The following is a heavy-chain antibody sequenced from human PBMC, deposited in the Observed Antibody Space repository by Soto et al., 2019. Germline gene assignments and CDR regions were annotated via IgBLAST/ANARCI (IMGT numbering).Heavy chain of an antibody. CDR2: IYPGDSDT. J-gene: IGHJ5*02. V-gene: IGHV5-51*01. CDR3: VRSEAYSSSNSCYSIWFDP. D-gene: IGHD2-2*01. CDR1: GYSFTRLL. Sequence: LXISCRGSGYSFTRLLIGWVRQRPVKGLEWMGIIYPGDSDTRYSPSFQGQVTISADKSISTAYLQWSSLKASDTAMYYCVRSEAYSSSNSCYSIWFDPWGQRTLVTVSS.